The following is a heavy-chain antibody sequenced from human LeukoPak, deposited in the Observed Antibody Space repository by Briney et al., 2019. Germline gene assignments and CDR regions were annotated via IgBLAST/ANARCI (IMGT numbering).Heavy chain of an antibody. J-gene: IGHJ3*02. D-gene: IGHD5-18*01. CDR3: TTEGFTYGHHALGI. CDR2: MRSEARGGTP. V-gene: IGHV3-15*01. CDR1: GFTLRNAW. Sequence: GGSLRLSCAASGFTLRNAWISWVRQAPGKGLEWVGRMRSEARGGTPDYAALVKGRFIISIDDSRSTLYLQMHSLETEDTALYYCTTEGFTYGHHALGIWGQGTVVTVSS.